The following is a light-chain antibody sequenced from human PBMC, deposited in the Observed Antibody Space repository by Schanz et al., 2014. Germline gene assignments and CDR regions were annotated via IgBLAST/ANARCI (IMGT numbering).Light chain of an antibody. Sequence: QSALTQPPSASGSPGQSVTISCTGTSSDIGGYNYVSWYQQHPGEAPKLMLYEVTKRPSGVPDRFSGSKSGNTASLTVSGLQAEDEAVYYCAAWDDSLNGHWVFGGGTQLTVL. CDR1: SSDIGGYNY. CDR2: EVT. V-gene: IGLV2-8*01. CDR3: AAWDDSLNGHWV. J-gene: IGLJ3*02.